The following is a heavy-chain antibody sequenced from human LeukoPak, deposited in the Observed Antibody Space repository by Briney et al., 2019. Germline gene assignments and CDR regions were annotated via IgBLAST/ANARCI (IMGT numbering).Heavy chain of an antibody. D-gene: IGHD1-26*01. V-gene: IGHV3-21*01. J-gene: IGHJ3*02. CDR2: ISSSSSYI. CDR1: GFTFSSYS. Sequence: PGGSLRLSCAASGFTFSSYSVNWVRQAPGKGLEWVSSISSSSSYIYYADSVKGRFTISRDNAKNSLYLQMNSLRAEDTAVYYCARALPSPLYSGSYADAFDIWGQGTMVTVSS. CDR3: ARALPSPLYSGSYADAFDI.